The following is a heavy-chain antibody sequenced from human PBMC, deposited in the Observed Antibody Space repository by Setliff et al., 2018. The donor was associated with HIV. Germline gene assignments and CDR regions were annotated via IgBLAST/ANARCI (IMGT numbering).Heavy chain of an antibody. CDR1: GYTFTKYG. CDR2: ISAYNGNT. J-gene: IGHJ3*02. Sequence: ASVKVSCKDSGYTFTKYGVSWVRQAPGQGLEWMGWISAYNGNTNYPQKFQGRVTMTTDTSTSTAYMELRSLRSDATAVYYCARGYCTNAVFSYAFDIWGQGTMVTVSS. CDR3: ARGYCTNAVFSYAFDI. D-gene: IGHD2-8*01. V-gene: IGHV1-18*01.